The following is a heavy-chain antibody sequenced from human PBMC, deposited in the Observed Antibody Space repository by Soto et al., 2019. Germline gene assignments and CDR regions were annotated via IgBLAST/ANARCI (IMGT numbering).Heavy chain of an antibody. CDR1: GGSISSSSYD. Sequence: SETLSLTCTVSGGSISSSSYDWAWIRQPPGKGLEWIGSIYYSGSTYYNPSLKSRVTISVDTSKNQFSLKLSSVTAADTAVYYCARPWYSSNWFDPWGQGTLVTVSS. CDR3: ARPWYSSNWFDP. V-gene: IGHV4-39*01. D-gene: IGHD6-13*01. CDR2: IYYSGST. J-gene: IGHJ5*02.